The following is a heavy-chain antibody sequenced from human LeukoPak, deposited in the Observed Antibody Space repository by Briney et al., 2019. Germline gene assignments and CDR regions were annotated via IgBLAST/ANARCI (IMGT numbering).Heavy chain of an antibody. CDR2: IYYSGST. Sequence: SETLSLTCTVSGGSICSYYWSWIRQPPGKGLEWIGYIYYSGSTNYNPSLKSRVTISVDTSKNQFSLKLSSVTAADTAVYYCARVDDSSGYYSGYNWFDPWGQGTLVTVSS. D-gene: IGHD3-22*01. CDR1: GGSICSYY. CDR3: ARVDDSSGYYSGYNWFDP. V-gene: IGHV4-59*01. J-gene: IGHJ5*02.